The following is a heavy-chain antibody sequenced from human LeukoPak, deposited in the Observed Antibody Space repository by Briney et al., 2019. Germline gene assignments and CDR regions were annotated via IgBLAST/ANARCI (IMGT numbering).Heavy chain of an antibody. Sequence: PSETLSLTCAVYGGSFSDYYWNWIRQPPGKGLEWIGEIIHSGITPYNPSLKSRVTISVDTSKNQFSLKLPSVTAADTAVYYCARDRRRQQLLHGWFDPWGQGTLVTVSS. J-gene: IGHJ5*02. CDR3: ARDRRRQQLLHGWFDP. CDR2: IIHSGIT. CDR1: GGSFSDYY. V-gene: IGHV4-34*12. D-gene: IGHD6-13*01.